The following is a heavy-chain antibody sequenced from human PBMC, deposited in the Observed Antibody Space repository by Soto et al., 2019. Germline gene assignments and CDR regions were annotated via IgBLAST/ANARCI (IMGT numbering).Heavy chain of an antibody. V-gene: IGHV1-69*01. D-gene: IGHD3-22*01. J-gene: IGHJ4*02. Sequence: QVLLVQAGAEVKKPGSSVKVSCKASGGTFNNYAITWVRQAPGQGLEWMGGIIPLFGAANYAQNFKGRVTITAEESTTTAYLELSSLRSEDTAIYYCARAGRSYYVSSGYFSLDYWGQGTLVTVSS. CDR2: IIPLFGAA. CDR3: ARAGRSYYVSSGYFSLDY. CDR1: GGTFNNYA.